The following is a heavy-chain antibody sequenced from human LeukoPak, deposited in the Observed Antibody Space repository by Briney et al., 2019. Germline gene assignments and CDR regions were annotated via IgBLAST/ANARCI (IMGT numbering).Heavy chain of an antibody. D-gene: IGHD4-11*01. Sequence: SETLSLTCTVSGGSISSYYWSWIRQPAGKGLEWIGYIYYSGSTNYNPSLKSRVTISVDTSKNQFSLKLSSVTAADTAVYYCARGPYSNYWFDPWGQGTLVTVSS. CDR3: ARGPYSNYWFDP. CDR2: IYYSGST. CDR1: GGSISSYY. V-gene: IGHV4-59*01. J-gene: IGHJ5*02.